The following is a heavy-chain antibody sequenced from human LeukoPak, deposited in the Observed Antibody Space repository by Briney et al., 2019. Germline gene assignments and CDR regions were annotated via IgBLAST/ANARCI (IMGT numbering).Heavy chain of an antibody. J-gene: IGHJ4*02. CDR3: AKEHRTVVVPAATAWGVPFDY. D-gene: IGHD2-2*01. Sequence: PGGSLRLSCAASGFTFSSYAMSWVRQAPGKGLEWVSAISGSGGSTYYADSVKGRFTISRDNSKNTLYLQMNSLRAEDTAVYYCAKEHRTVVVPAATAWGVPFDYWGQGTLVTVSS. V-gene: IGHV3-23*01. CDR2: ISGSGGST. CDR1: GFTFSSYA.